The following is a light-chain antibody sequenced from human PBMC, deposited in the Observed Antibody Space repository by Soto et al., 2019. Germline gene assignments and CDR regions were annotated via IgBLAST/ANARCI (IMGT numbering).Light chain of an antibody. CDR2: DAS. Sequence: QSVLTQPRSVSGSPGQSVTISCTGTSSDVGGYNFVSWYQQYPGKVPKLIIYDASRRPSGVPDRFSASKSDNTASLTISGLQAEDEADYYCCSYAGSSTLFGGGTKVTVL. CDR3: CSYAGSSTL. V-gene: IGLV2-11*01. CDR1: SSDVGGYNF. J-gene: IGLJ2*01.